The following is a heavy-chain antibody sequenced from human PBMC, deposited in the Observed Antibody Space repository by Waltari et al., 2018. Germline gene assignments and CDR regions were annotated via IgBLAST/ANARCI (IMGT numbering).Heavy chain of an antibody. CDR2: SSRSSSYI. V-gene: IGHV3-21*01. J-gene: IGHJ4*02. D-gene: IGHD1-26*01. Sequence: VQLVESGGGLVRRGGSLRLCCAASGFTSSSSTMHWVRQAPGKGLEWVSSSSRSSSYIYYADSVKGRFTISRDNAKNSLYLQMNSLRAEDTAVYYCARGTSGSYSSFDYWGQGTLVTVSS. CDR3: ARGTSGSYSSFDY. CDR1: GFTSSSST.